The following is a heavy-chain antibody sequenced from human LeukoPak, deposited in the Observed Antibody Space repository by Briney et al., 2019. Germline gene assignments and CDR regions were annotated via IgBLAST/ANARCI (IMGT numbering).Heavy chain of an antibody. D-gene: IGHD4-11*01. Sequence: GGSLRLSCAASGFTFSSYEMNWVRQAPGKGLEWVSYISSSGSTIYYADSVKGRFTISRDNAKSSLYLQMNSLRAEDTAVYYCARDRGDTTVTTIYGMDVWGQGTTVTVSS. V-gene: IGHV3-48*03. CDR2: ISSSGSTI. CDR1: GFTFSSYE. J-gene: IGHJ6*02. CDR3: ARDRGDTTVTTIYGMDV.